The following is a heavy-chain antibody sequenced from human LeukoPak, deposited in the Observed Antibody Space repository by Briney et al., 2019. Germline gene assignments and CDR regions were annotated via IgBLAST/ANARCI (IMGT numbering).Heavy chain of an antibody. D-gene: IGHD3-10*01. CDR2: IYYSVST. Sequence: PSETLSLTCTVSGGSISSSSYYWGWIRQPPGKGLEWIGSIYYSVSTYDNPSLESRVTISIDTSKNQFSLKLSSVTAADTAIYYCAKHYMGSSYNRGLDSWGQGTLVTVSS. J-gene: IGHJ4*02. V-gene: IGHV4-39*01. CDR3: AKHYMGSSYNRGLDS. CDR1: GGSISSSSYY.